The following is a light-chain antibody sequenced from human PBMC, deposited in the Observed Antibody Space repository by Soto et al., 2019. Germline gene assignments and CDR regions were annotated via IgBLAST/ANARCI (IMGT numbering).Light chain of an antibody. CDR1: TGAVTSSHY. V-gene: IGLV7-46*01. J-gene: IGLJ3*02. CDR3: LLSYSGTSWV. Sequence: QAVVTQEPSLTVCPGGTVTLTCGSTTGAVTSSHYPYWFQQKPGQAPRTLIYDTSNKHSWTPARFSGSLLGGKAALTLAGAQTDDEADYYCLLSYSGTSWVFGGGTKLTVL. CDR2: DTS.